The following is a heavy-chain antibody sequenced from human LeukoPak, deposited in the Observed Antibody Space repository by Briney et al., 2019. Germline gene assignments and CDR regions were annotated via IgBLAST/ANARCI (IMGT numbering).Heavy chain of an antibody. D-gene: IGHD1-1*01. Sequence: SETLSLTCAVYGGSFSGYYWSWIRQPPGKGLGWIGEINHSGSTNYNPSLKSRVTISVDTSKNQFSLKLSSVTAADTAVYYCARGKSGTDAFDIWGQGTMATVSS. CDR2: INHSGST. CDR1: GGSFSGYY. J-gene: IGHJ3*02. CDR3: ARGKSGTDAFDI. V-gene: IGHV4-34*01.